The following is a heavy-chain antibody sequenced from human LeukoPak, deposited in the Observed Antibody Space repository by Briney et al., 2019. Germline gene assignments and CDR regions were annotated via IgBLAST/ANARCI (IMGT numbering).Heavy chain of an antibody. CDR3: ARAYGDLGY. CDR2: IGSNGGDT. V-gene: IGHV3-23*01. CDR1: GFAFSSYA. Sequence: GGSLRLSCAASGFAFSSYAMSWVRQAPGKGLVWVSTIGSNGGDTNYADSVKGRFTISRDNSKNTLYLQMNTLRAEDTAVYYCARAYGDLGYWGQGTLVTVSS. J-gene: IGHJ4*02. D-gene: IGHD4-17*01.